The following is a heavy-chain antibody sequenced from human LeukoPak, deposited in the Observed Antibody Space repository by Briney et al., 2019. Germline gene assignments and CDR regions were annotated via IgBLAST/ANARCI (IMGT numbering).Heavy chain of an antibody. V-gene: IGHV4-34*01. J-gene: IGHJ4*02. CDR1: GGSFCGYY. Sequence: PSETLSLTCAVYGGSFCGYYWSWIRQPPGKGLEWIGEINHSGSTNYNPSLKSRVTISVDTSKNQFSLKLSSVTAADTAVYYCARGAWSSGYFNWGQGTLVTVSS. CDR3: ARGAWSSGYFN. CDR2: INHSGST. D-gene: IGHD3-22*01.